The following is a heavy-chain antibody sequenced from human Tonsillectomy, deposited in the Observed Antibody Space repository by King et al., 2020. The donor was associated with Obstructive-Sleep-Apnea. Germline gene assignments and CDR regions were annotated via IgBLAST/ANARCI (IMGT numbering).Heavy chain of an antibody. CDR3: AREQGVLVAEPFDS. V-gene: IGHV3-7*03. CDR1: GFNFSSYW. D-gene: IGHD2-8*01. CDR2: IKLDGTEK. Sequence: VQLVESGGGLVQPGGSLRLSCAVSGFNFSSYWMSWVRQAPGKGLEWVASIKLDGTEKYYVDSVKGRFTISRDNAKNSLYLQLNSLRAEDTAVYYCAREQGVLVAEPFDSWGQGSLVTVSS. J-gene: IGHJ4*01.